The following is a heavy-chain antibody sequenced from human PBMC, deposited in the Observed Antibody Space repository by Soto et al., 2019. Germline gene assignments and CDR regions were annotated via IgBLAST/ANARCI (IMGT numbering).Heavy chain of an antibody. J-gene: IGHJ4*02. V-gene: IGHV4-34*01. CDR1: GGSFSGYF. Sequence: SEPLSLTCVVSGGSFSGYFWPWVRQSPGGGLEWIGVIRHSGRRNYNPAFQNRVIIYVDSTKTPVSLKLSSVPAADSATYFRARGLGYDRLITVAEPFESCGQGTLVTVSS. D-gene: IGHD6-19*01. CDR2: IRHSGRR. CDR3: ARGLGYDRLITVAEPFES.